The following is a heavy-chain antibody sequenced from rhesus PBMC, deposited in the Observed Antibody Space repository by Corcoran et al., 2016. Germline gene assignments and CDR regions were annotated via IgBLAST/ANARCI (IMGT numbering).Heavy chain of an antibody. CDR1: GGSIRGYYL. V-gene: IGHV4S7*01. J-gene: IGHJ4*01. CDR2: LYGCRGST. Sequence: QVQLQESGPGVVKPSETLSLTCAVSGGSIRGYYLWRWIRQPPRKGQWWFGFLYGCRGSTSYTPSLKSRVCISIDSSKNQFSLKLSSVTAADTAVYYCARETGVLTARFDYWGQGVLVTVSS. D-gene: IGHD2-15*01. CDR3: ARETGVLTARFDY.